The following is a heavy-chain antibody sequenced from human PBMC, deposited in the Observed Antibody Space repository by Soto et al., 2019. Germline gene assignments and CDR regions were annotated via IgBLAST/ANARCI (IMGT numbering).Heavy chain of an antibody. CDR2: IYYSGSA. CDR3: ARAYNYGYGLYFDY. Sequence: SETLSLTCTVSGGSISSYYWSWIRQPPGKGLELIGYIYYSGSANYNPSLKSRVTISVDTSKNQFSLKLSSVTAADTAVYYCARAYNYGYGLYFDYWGQGTLVTVSS. CDR1: GGSISSYY. J-gene: IGHJ4*02. V-gene: IGHV4-59*08. D-gene: IGHD5-18*01.